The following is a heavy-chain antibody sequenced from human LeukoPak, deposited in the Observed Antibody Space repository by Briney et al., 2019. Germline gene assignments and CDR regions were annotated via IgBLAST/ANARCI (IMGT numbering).Heavy chain of an antibody. V-gene: IGHV3-30*18. Sequence: GGSLRLSCAASGFTFSSYGMHWVRQAPGKGLEWVAVISYDGSNKYYADSVKGRFTISRDNSKNTLYLQMNSLRAEDTAVYYCAKSQSLYYYYYYMDVWGKGTTVTVSS. CDR2: ISYDGSNK. J-gene: IGHJ6*03. CDR3: AKSQSLYYYYYYMDV. CDR1: GFTFSSYG.